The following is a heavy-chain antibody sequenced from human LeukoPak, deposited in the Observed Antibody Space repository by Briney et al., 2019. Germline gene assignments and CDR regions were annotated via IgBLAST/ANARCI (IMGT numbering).Heavy chain of an antibody. V-gene: IGHV3-7*03. D-gene: IGHD1-1*01. J-gene: IGHJ5*02. CDR2: IKFDESQS. CDR3: ARASWVSNADAVS. CDR1: GFIFSSFW. Sequence: PGGSLRLSCAASGFIFSSFWMGWVRQAPGKGLEWVASIKFDESQSPHVDSVKGRFTISRDNAKNSLYLQMNSLRVEDTAVYYCARASWVSNADAVSWGQGTLVTVSS.